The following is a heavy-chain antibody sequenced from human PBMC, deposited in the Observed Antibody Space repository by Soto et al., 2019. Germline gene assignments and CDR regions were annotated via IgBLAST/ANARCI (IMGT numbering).Heavy chain of an antibody. CDR3: ARQTTVTTPYYYYYGMDV. Sequence: PGESLKISCKGSGYSFTSYWIGWVRQMPGKGLEWMGIIYPGDSDTRYSPSFQGQVTISADKSISTAYLQWSSLKASDTAMYYCARQTTVTTPYYYYYGMDVWGQGTTVTVSS. J-gene: IGHJ6*02. CDR2: IYPGDSDT. CDR1: GYSFTSYW. V-gene: IGHV5-51*01. D-gene: IGHD4-4*01.